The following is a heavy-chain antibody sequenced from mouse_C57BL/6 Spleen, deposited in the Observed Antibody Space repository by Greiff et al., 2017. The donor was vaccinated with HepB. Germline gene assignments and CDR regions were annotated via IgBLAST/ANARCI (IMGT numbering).Heavy chain of an antibody. J-gene: IGHJ3*01. D-gene: IGHD3-3*01. CDR3: TRDQGAD. CDR1: GYTFTDYD. Sequence: QVQLQQSGAELVRPGASVTLSCKASGYTFTDYDMHWVKQTPVHGLEWIGAIDPETGGTAYNQKFKGKAILTADKSSSTAYMELRSLTSEDSAVYYCTRDQGADWGKGTLVTVSA. V-gene: IGHV1-15*01. CDR2: IDPETGGT.